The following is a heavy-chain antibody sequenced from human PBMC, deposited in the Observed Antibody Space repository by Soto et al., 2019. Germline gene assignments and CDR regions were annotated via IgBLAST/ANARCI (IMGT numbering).Heavy chain of an antibody. CDR2: ISYDGSNK. Sequence: QVQLLESGGGVVQPGRSLRLSCAASGFTFSSYGMHCFRQAPGKGLEWVAVISYDGSNKYYADSVKGRFTISRDNSKNTLYLQMNSLRAEDTAVYYCAKILQLGDYAYYYYGMDVWCQGTTVTVSS. CDR3: AKILQLGDYAYYYYGMDV. CDR1: GFTFSSYG. V-gene: IGHV3-30*18. D-gene: IGHD4-17*01. J-gene: IGHJ6*02.